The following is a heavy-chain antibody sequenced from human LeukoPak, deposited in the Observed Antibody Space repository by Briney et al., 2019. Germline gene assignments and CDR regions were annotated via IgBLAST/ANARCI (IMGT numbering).Heavy chain of an antibody. D-gene: IGHD6-19*01. CDR3: ARVRRQQWLVHYYGMDV. Sequence: ASVKVSCTASGYTFTSYGISWVRQAPGQGLEWMGWISAYNGNTNYAQELQGRVTMTTDTSTSTAYMELRSLRSDDTAVYYCARVRRQQWLVHYYGMDVWGQGTTVTVSS. CDR2: ISAYNGNT. CDR1: GYTFTSYG. J-gene: IGHJ6*02. V-gene: IGHV1-18*01.